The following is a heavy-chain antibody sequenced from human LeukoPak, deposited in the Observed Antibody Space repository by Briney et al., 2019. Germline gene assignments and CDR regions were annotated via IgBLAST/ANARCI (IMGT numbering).Heavy chain of an antibody. CDR2: ITSSSGSM. J-gene: IGHJ4*02. Sequence: GGSLRLSXAASGFTFRDCVMSWVRQAPGKGLVWVSAITSSSGSMYYADSVRGRFTISRDNSKNTLYLQMNSLTAEDTAIYYCARDCTGGSCYSDYWGQGTLVTVSS. D-gene: IGHD2-15*01. CDR1: GFTFRDCV. CDR3: ARDCTGGSCYSDY. V-gene: IGHV3-23*01.